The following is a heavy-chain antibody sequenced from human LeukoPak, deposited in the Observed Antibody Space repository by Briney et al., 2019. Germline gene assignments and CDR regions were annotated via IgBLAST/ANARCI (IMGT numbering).Heavy chain of an antibody. Sequence: ASVKVSCKASGYTFTSNHIHWVQQAPGQGLEWMGVINPSGDSTSYAPNFQGRVTVTRDTSTSTVYMELSSLRSEDTAIYYCAKIAARDTGEGYWGQGTLVTVSS. D-gene: IGHD6-13*01. CDR2: INPSGDST. CDR3: AKIAARDTGEGY. V-gene: IGHV1-46*01. CDR1: GYTFTSNH. J-gene: IGHJ4*02.